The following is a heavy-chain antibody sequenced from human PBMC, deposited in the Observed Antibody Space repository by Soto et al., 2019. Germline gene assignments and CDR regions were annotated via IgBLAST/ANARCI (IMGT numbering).Heavy chain of an antibody. J-gene: IGHJ4*02. Sequence: QVQLVESGGGVVQPGRSLRLSCAASGFTFSSYAMHWVRQAPGKGLEWVAVISYDGSNKYYADSVKGRFTISRDNSKNTLYLQMNSLRAEDTAVYYCARSGNRYQTRGYFDYWGQGTLVTVSS. CDR3: ARSGNRYQTRGYFDY. D-gene: IGHD2-2*01. CDR1: GFTFSSYA. V-gene: IGHV3-30-3*01. CDR2: ISYDGSNK.